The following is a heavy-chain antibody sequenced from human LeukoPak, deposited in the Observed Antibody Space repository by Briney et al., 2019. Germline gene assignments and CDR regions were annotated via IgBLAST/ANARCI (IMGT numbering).Heavy chain of an antibody. CDR3: ARAGLVVVIAIDRRGWFDP. Sequence: SETLSLTCAVYGGSFRGYYWSWIRQPPGKGLEWIGEINHSGSTNYNPSLKSRVTISVDTSKNQFSLKLSSVTAADTAVYYCARAGLVVVIAIDRRGWFDPWGQGTLVTVSS. CDR2: INHSGST. J-gene: IGHJ5*02. V-gene: IGHV4-34*01. D-gene: IGHD2-21*01. CDR1: GGSFRGYY.